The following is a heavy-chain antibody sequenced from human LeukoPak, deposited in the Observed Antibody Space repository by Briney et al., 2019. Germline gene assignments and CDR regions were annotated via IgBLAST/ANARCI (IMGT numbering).Heavy chain of an antibody. D-gene: IGHD1-14*01. J-gene: IGHJ5*02. V-gene: IGHV1-8*03. Sequence: SVTVSCKASGSSFTSYDINWLRLATGQGLEWMGWMNPNSGKTGYEQKFQVKVTITRNTYKSTAYMELIRLSSEDSAVDCLSRGAGGRARNWFDPWGQGTLVTVS. CDR3: SRGAGGRARNWFDP. CDR2: MNPNSGKT. CDR1: GSSFTSYD.